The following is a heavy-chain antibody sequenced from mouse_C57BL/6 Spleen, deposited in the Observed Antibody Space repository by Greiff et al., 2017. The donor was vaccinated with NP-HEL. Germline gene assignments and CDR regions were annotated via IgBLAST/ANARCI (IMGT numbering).Heavy chain of an antibody. V-gene: IGHV1-52*01. J-gene: IGHJ1*03. CDR3: ARRVLRYPWYFDV. CDR1: GYTFTSYW. Sequence: VQLQQSGAELVRPGSSVKLSCKASGYTFTSYWMHWVKQRPIQGLEWIGNIDPSDSETHYNQKFKDKATLTVDKSSSTAYMQLSSLTSEDSAVYYCARRVLRYPWYFDVWGTGTTVTVSS. CDR2: IDPSDSET. D-gene: IGHD1-1*01.